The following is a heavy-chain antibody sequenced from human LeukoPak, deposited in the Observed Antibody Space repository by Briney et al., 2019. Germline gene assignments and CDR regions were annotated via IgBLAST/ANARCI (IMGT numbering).Heavy chain of an antibody. CDR3: ARDPNYYDSSGYSYFDY. D-gene: IGHD3-22*01. CDR2: ISYDGSNK. CDR1: GFTFSSYA. J-gene: IGHJ4*02. Sequence: GGSLRLSCAASGFTFSSYAMHWVRQAPGKGLEWVAVISYDGSNKYYADSVKGRFTTSRDNSKNTLYLQMNSLRAEDTAVYYCARDPNYYDSSGYSYFDYWGQGTLVTVSS. V-gene: IGHV3-30-3*01.